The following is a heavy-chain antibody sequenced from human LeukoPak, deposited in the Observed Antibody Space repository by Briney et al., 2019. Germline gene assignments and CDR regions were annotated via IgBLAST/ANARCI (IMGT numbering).Heavy chain of an antibody. D-gene: IGHD3-22*01. J-gene: IGHJ4*02. Sequence: GGSLRLSCEAFGFTFGSYALSWVRQAPGKGLEWASTISGSGSSTYYADSVKGRFTISRDNAKNSLYLQMNSLRAEDTAVYYCAREEAYYYDSSGPSDYWGQGTLVTVSS. CDR2: ISGSGSST. CDR3: AREEAYYYDSSGPSDY. V-gene: IGHV3-23*01. CDR1: GFTFGSYA.